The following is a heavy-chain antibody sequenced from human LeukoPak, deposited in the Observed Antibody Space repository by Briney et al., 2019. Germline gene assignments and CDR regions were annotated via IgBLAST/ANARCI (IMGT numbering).Heavy chain of an antibody. D-gene: IGHD4-17*01. CDR2: MNPNSGNT. Sequence: GASVKVSCKASGYTFTSYGISWVRRATGQGLEWMGWMNPNSGNTGYAQKFQGRVTMTRNTSISTAYMELSSLRSEDTAVYYCARENYGDYGFDYWGQGALVTVSS. CDR1: GYTFTSYG. V-gene: IGHV1-8*02. CDR3: ARENYGDYGFDY. J-gene: IGHJ4*02.